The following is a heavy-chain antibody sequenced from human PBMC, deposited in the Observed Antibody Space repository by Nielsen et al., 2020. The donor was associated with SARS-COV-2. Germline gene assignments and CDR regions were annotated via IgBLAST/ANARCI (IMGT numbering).Heavy chain of an antibody. Sequence: GGSLRLSCTASGFTFTDYWMHWVRQAPGKGLTWVSHINFDGTGTSYADSVKGRFTISRDNAKNTVYLQMNSLRAEDTAVYYCARDGVVGSTNTFDVWGQGTVVTVSS. V-gene: IGHV3-74*01. CDR3: ARDGVVGSTNTFDV. CDR1: GFTFTDYW. D-gene: IGHD1-26*01. CDR2: INFDGTGT. J-gene: IGHJ3*01.